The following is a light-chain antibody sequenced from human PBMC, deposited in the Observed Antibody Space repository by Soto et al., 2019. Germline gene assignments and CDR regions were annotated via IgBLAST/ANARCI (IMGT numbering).Light chain of an antibody. V-gene: IGKV1-6*01. J-gene: IGKJ2*01. Sequence: AIPMTQSPSSLSASVGDRVTIACRASQDIRNDLVWYQQKPGKAPKLLIYAASSLEDGVPSRFSGSGSGADFTLTVSSLQPEDYATYYCLQDFSLPYTFGQGTKVEI. CDR2: AAS. CDR3: LQDFSLPYT. CDR1: QDIRND.